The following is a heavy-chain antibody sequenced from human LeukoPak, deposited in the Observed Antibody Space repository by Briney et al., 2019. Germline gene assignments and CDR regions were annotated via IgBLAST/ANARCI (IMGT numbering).Heavy chain of an antibody. CDR1: GGSISSGGYY. Sequence: SQTLSLTCTVSGGSISSGGYYWSWIRQPPGKGLEWIGYIYYSGSTYYNPSLKSRVTISVDTSKNQFSLKLSSVTAADTAVYYCARADVITIWFDPWGQGILVTVSS. J-gene: IGHJ5*02. D-gene: IGHD3-3*01. CDR2: IYYSGST. V-gene: IGHV4-30-4*01. CDR3: ARADVITIWFDP.